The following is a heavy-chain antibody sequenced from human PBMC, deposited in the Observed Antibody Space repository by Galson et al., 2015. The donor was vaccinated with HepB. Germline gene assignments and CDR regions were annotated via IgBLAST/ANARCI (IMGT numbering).Heavy chain of an antibody. J-gene: IGHJ4*02. Sequence: SLRLSCAASGFTFSTYGMHWVRQAPGKGLEWVAVISYDGSNKYYADSVKGRFTISRDNSKNTLYLQMNSLRAEDTAVHYCAKDGKAVAAYYFDYWGQGTLVTVSS. D-gene: IGHD6-19*01. CDR1: GFTFSTYG. V-gene: IGHV3-30*18. CDR2: ISYDGSNK. CDR3: AKDGKAVAAYYFDY.